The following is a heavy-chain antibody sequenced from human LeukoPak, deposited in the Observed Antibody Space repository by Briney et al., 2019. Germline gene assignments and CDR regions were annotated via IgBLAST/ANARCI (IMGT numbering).Heavy chain of an antibody. CDR2: INHSGST. CDR1: GGPFSGYY. J-gene: IGHJ4*02. D-gene: IGHD6-6*01. Sequence: SETLSLTCAVYGGPFSGYYWSWIRQPPGKGLEWIGEINHSGSTNYNPSLKSRVTISVDTSKNQFSLKLSSVTAADTAVYYCARGIAALYWGQGTLVTVSS. V-gene: IGHV4-34*01. CDR3: ARGIAALY.